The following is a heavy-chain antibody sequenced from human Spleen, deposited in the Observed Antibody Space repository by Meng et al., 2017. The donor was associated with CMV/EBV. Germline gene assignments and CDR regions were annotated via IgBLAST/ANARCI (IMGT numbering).Heavy chain of an antibody. J-gene: IGHJ4*02. D-gene: IGHD2-2*01. CDR2: ISSSSLHI. V-gene: IGHV3-21*01. Sequence: GESLKISCAASGFIFSDYAMSWVRQAPGKGLEWVSSISSSSLHIYYPDSVKGRFTISRDNAKTSLFLQLNSLRAEDTAVYYCARGRGYCSSTNCYLNFDYWGQGTLVTVSS. CDR3: ARGRGYCSSTNCYLNFDY. CDR1: GFIFSDYA.